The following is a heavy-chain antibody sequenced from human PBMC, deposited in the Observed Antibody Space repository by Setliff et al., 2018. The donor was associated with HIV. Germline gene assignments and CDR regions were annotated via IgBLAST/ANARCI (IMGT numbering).Heavy chain of an antibody. D-gene: IGHD3-22*01. CDR2: IYTSGST. CDR1: GGSISGGSYY. CDR3: ARQYYYDSSGYHYYFDY. J-gene: IGHJ4*02. Sequence: PSGTLSLTFTVSGGSISGGSYYWSWIRQPAGTGLEWIGRIYTSGSTTYNPSLKSRVTISVHTSKDQFSLRLNSVTAADTAVYYWARQYYYDSSGYHYYFDYWGQGTLVTVSS. V-gene: IGHV4-61*02.